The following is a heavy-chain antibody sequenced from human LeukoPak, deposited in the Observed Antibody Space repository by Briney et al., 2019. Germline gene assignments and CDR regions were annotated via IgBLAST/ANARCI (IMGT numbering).Heavy chain of an antibody. D-gene: IGHD3-16*01. J-gene: IGHJ4*02. CDR1: DASINNNY. Sequence: PSETLSLTCTVSDASINNNYWSWIRQPPGKQLECNGYIHYSGSTNYNPSLKSRVTISIDTSKNQFSLKLNSVTAADTAVYYCARRGLNRQNFDYWGQGTLVTVSS. CDR2: IHYSGST. CDR3: ARRGLNRQNFDY. V-gene: IGHV4-59*08.